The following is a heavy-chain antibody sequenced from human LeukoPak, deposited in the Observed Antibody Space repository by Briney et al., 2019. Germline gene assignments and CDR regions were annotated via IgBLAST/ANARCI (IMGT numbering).Heavy chain of an antibody. D-gene: IGHD4-17*01. J-gene: IGHJ4*02. CDR2: INPSGSFT. V-gene: IGHV3-74*01. CDR3: AKKAHYDAYAKYFDY. CDR1: GFTFSSNW. Sequence: GGSLRLSCAASGFTFSSNWMHWVRQVPGKGLVWVSLINPSGSFTTYADSVKGRFTISRDNSNNMLYLQMNSLRAEDTAVYYCAKKAHYDAYAKYFDYWGQGTLVTVSS.